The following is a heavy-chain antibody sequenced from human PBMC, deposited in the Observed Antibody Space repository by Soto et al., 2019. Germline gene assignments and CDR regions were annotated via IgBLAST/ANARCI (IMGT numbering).Heavy chain of an antibody. D-gene: IGHD5-18*01. CDR1: GYTFTGYY. CDR3: AGYSYGRTYYYYGMDV. CDR2: IIPIFGSA. Sequence: SVKVSCKASGYTFTGYYMHWVRQAPGQGLEWMGWIIPIFGSANYAQKFQGRVTITADESTSTAYMELSSLRSEDTAVYYCAGYSYGRTYYYYGMDVWGQGTTVTVSS. J-gene: IGHJ6*02. V-gene: IGHV1-69*13.